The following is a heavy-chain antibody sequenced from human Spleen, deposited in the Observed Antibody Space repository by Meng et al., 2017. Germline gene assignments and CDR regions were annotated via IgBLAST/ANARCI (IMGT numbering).Heavy chain of an antibody. V-gene: IGHV6-1*01. CDR1: GDSVSSNSAA. D-gene: IGHD3-16*02. J-gene: IGHJ6*02. CDR3: ARALYVWGSYRLYYYGMDV. CDR2: TYYRSKWYN. Sequence: SCAISGDSVSSNSAAWNWIRQSPSRGLEWLGRTYYRSKWYNDYAVSVKSRITINPDTSKNQFSLQLNSVTPEDKAVYYCARALYVWGSYRLYYYGMDVWGQGTTVTVSS.